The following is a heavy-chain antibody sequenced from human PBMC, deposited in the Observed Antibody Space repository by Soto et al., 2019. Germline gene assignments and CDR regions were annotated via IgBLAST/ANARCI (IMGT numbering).Heavy chain of an antibody. CDR2: IYYSGST. D-gene: IGHD2-21*01. J-gene: IGHJ4*02. V-gene: IGHV4-39*01. CDR3: ARLSLGVINY. CDR1: GGSISSSSYY. Sequence: QLQLQESGPGLVKPSETLSLTCTVSGGSISSSSYYWGWIRQPPGKGLEWIGSIYYSGSTYYNPSLKGRVTISVDTSKNQFSLKLSSVTAADTAVYYCARLSLGVINYWGQGTLVTVSS.